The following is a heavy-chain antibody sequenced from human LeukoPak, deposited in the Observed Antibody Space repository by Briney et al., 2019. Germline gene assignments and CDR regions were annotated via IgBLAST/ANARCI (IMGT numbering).Heavy chain of an antibody. J-gene: IGHJ4*02. V-gene: IGHV1-69*13. CDR1: GYTFTSYG. CDR3: AREAAALQLVTAFDY. CDR2: IIPIFGTA. Sequence: SVKVSCKASGYTFTSYGISWVRQAPGQGLEWMGGIIPIFGTANYAQKFQGRVTITADESTSTAYMELSSLRSEDTAVYYCAREAAALQLVTAFDYWGQGTLVTVSS. D-gene: IGHD6-13*01.